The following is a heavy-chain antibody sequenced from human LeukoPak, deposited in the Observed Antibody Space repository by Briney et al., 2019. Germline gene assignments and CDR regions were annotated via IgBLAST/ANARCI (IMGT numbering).Heavy chain of an antibody. CDR2: IWYDGSNK. CDR1: GFTFSSYG. V-gene: IGHV3-33*01. J-gene: IGHJ4*02. D-gene: IGHD5-18*01. CDR3: ARGLQLWFTPYFDY. Sequence: GGSLRLSCAASGFTFSSYGMHWVRQAPGKGLEWVAVIWYDGSNKYYADSVKSRFTISRDNSKNTLYLQMNSLRAEDTAVYYCARGLQLWFTPYFDYWGQGTLVTVSS.